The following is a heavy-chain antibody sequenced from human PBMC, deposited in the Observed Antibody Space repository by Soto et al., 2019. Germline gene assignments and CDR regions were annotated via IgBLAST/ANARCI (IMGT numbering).Heavy chain of an antibody. CDR1: GFTFDDYA. J-gene: IGHJ4*02. Sequence: PGGSLRLSCAASGFTFDDYAMHWVRQAPGKGLEWVSGISWNSGSIGYADSVKGRFTISRDNAKNSLYLQMNSLRAEDTALYYCAKDINQDYGDYVRSYYFDYWGQGTLVTVSS. CDR2: ISWNSGSI. D-gene: IGHD4-17*01. V-gene: IGHV3-9*01. CDR3: AKDINQDYGDYVRSYYFDY.